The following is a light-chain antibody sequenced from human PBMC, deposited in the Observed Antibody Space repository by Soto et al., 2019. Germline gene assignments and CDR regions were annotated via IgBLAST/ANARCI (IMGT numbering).Light chain of an antibody. J-gene: IGLJ1*01. Sequence: QSALTQPASVSGSPGQSITVSCTGTSRDFGAYNYVSWYQQHPCKDHKLIIYDFTNRPSGISNRFSGAKPGNTASLTIAGLQAEDEDDYYCSSYQSSRTYVFGTGTKLTVL. V-gene: IGLV2-14*01. CDR3: SSYQSSRTYV. CDR2: DFT. CDR1: SRDFGAYNY.